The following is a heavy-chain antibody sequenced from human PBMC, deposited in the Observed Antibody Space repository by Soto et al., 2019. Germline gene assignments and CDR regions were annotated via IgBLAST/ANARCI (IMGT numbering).Heavy chain of an antibody. V-gene: IGHV1-69*13. CDR2: IIPIFGTA. J-gene: IGHJ5*02. D-gene: IGHD3-22*01. CDR3: ALVYYYDSSGYYGLGHNWFDP. Sequence: SVKVSCKASGGTFSSYAISWVRQVPGQGLEWMGGIIPIFGTANYAQKFQGRVTITADESTSTAYMELSSLRSEDTAVYYCALVYYYDSSGYYGLGHNWFDPWGQGTLVTVSS. CDR1: GGTFSSYA.